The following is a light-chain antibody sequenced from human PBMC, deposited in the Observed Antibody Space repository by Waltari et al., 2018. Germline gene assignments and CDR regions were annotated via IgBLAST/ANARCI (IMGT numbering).Light chain of an antibody. CDR2: AVS. CDR1: STDVGGYDR. V-gene: IGLV2-18*01. CDR3: NLYAGSSTLGV. J-gene: IGLJ3*02. Sequence: QSALTQPPSVSGSPGQSVTISCTGISTDVGGYDRVSWYQQSPGTAPKLMISAVSNRPSGGPDRFSGSKSGNTASLTISGLQAEDEADYYCNLYAGSSTLGVFGGGTKLTVL.